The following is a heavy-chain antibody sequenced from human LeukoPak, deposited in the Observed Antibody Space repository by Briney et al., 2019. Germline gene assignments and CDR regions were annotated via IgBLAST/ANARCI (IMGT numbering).Heavy chain of an antibody. Sequence: PGGSLRLSCVASGFAFISYTMNWVRQAPGKGLEGVSSLSRTGSYRYYSDSLKGRSTISTHNAKNSLYLEMESLRADDTAVYYCARNKSDLREDVGGAFDIWGQGTMVIVSS. CDR3: ARNKSDLREDVGGAFDI. CDR1: GFAFISYT. J-gene: IGHJ3*02. D-gene: IGHD3-3*01. CDR2: LSRTGSYR. V-gene: IGHV3-21*01.